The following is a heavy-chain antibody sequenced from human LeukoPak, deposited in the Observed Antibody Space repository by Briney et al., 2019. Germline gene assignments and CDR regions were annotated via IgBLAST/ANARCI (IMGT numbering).Heavy chain of an antibody. D-gene: IGHD1-1*01. J-gene: IGHJ3*02. CDR1: GFTFSGYY. V-gene: IGHV3-11*01. Sequence: GGSLRLSCAASGFTFSGYYMSWIRQAPGKGLEWVSYISSTGSTIDYADSVKGRFTISRDNAKNSLYLQMNSLRAEDRAVYYCAREPLYNWNGHGAFDIWGQGTMVTVSS. CDR2: ISSTGSTI. CDR3: AREPLYNWNGHGAFDI.